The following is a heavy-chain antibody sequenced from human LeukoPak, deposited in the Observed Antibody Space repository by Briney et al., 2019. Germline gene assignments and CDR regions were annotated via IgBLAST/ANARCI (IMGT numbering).Heavy chain of an antibody. CDR1: GLTFSSYA. J-gene: IGHJ4*02. D-gene: IGHD2-15*01. CDR3: AKLGPGYCSVGTCYSRWYYFDS. CDR2: ISGSSGST. Sequence: GGSLRLSCAASGLTFSSYAMSWGRQAPGKGLEWVSAISGSSGSTYYADSVKGRFNISRDNSKRTLYLQMNSLRAEDTALYYCAKLGPGYCSVGTCYSRWYYFDSWGQGTLVTVCS. V-gene: IGHV3-23*01.